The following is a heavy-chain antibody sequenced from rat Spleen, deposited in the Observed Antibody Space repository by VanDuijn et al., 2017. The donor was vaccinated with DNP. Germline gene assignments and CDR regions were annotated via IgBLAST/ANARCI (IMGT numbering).Heavy chain of an antibody. V-gene: IGHV3-1*01. J-gene: IGHJ1*01. CDR2: ISYSGST. CDR3: ARGLNYGGYIYSWYFDF. Sequence: EVLLQESGPGLVKPSQSLSLTCSVTFYSITSSNKWNWIRKFPENKMEWIGHISYSGSTSYHPSLKSRISITRDTSKNQFFLQLNSVTTEDTATYYCARGLNYGGYIYSWYFDFWGPGTMVTVSS. CDR1: FYSITSSNK. D-gene: IGHD1-11*01.